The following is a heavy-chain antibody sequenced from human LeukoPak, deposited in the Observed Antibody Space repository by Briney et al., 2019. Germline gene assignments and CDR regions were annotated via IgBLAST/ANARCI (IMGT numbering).Heavy chain of an antibody. CDR3: AKDPNWKRVSPVFDI. Sequence: GGSLRLSCAASGFSFDTYALSWVRQAPGRGLEWVSGIRSGGSSTYYADSVKGRFTISRDNSKNTLYLQMNSLRAEDTAVYYCAKDPNWKRVSPVFDIWGQGTMVTVSS. CDR1: GFSFDTYA. J-gene: IGHJ3*02. D-gene: IGHD1-1*01. CDR2: IRSGGSST. V-gene: IGHV3-23*01.